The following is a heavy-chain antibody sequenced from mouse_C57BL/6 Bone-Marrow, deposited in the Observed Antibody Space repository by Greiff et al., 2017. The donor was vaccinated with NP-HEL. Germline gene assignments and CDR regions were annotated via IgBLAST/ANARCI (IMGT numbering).Heavy chain of an antibody. CDR1: GFTFSDYG. J-gene: IGHJ4*01. CDR3: ARREGNTWVMDY. CDR2: ISNLAYSI. V-gene: IGHV5-15*04. Sequence: EVQGVESGGGLVQPGGSLKLSCAASGFTFSDYGMAWVRQAPRKGPEWVAFISNLAYSINYAATVTGRFTISRENAKNTLYLEMSRLRSEDTAMYYCARREGNTWVMDYWGQGTSVTVSS. D-gene: IGHD2-1*01.